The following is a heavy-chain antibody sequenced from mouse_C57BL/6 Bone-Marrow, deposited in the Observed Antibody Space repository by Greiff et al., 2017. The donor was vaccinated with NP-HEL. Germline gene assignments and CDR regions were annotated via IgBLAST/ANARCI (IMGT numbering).Heavy chain of an antibody. D-gene: IGHD2-3*01. CDR1: GFTFSSYA. CDR3: ARDRGLLWFAY. CDR2: ISDGGSYN. V-gene: IGHV5-4*01. Sequence: EVKLEESGGGLVKPGGSLQLSCAASGFTFSSYAMSWVRQTPEKRLVWVATISDGGSYNYYPDHVKGRFTISRDNAKNNLYLQMSHLKSEDTARYYCARDRGLLWFAYWGKGTLVTVSA. J-gene: IGHJ3*01.